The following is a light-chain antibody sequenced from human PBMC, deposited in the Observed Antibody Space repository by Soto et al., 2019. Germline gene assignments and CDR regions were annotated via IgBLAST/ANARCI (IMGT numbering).Light chain of an antibody. CDR2: GNS. CDR1: SSNIGAGYD. V-gene: IGLV1-40*01. J-gene: IGLJ3*02. Sequence: QSVLTQPPSVSGAPVQRVTISCTGSSSNIGAGYDVHWYQQLPGTGPKLLIYGNSNRPSGVPDRFSGSKSGTSASLAITGLQAEDEADYYCQSYDSSLTALFGGGTQLTVL. CDR3: QSYDSSLTAL.